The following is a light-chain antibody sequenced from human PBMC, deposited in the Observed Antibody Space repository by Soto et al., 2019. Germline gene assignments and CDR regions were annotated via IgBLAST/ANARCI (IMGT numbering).Light chain of an antibody. J-gene: IGLJ3*02. CDR2: GVS. CDR1: SSDVGDYDY. CDR3: SSYSSTTTLVV. V-gene: IGLV2-14*01. Sequence: QSALTQPASVSGSPGQSITISCTGTSSDVGDYDYVSWYQQHPGKVPKLMIYGVSNRPSGISNRFSGSKSGNTASLTISGLHTEDEAAYYCSSYSSTTTLVVFGGGTKLTVL.